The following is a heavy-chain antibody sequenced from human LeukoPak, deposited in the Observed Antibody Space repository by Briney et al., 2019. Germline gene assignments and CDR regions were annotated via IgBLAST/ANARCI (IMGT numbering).Heavy chain of an antibody. CDR1: GFTFGSYW. J-gene: IGHJ4*02. V-gene: IGHV3-7*03. CDR2: IKQDGSER. CDR3: AGDFLTGYYMRY. D-gene: IGHD3-9*01. Sequence: QSGGSLRLSCAASGFTFGSYWMTWVRQAPGKGLEWVANIKQDGSERYYVDSVKGRFTISRDNSKNTLYLQMNRLRAEDAAVYYCAGDFLTGYYMRYWGQGTLVTVSS.